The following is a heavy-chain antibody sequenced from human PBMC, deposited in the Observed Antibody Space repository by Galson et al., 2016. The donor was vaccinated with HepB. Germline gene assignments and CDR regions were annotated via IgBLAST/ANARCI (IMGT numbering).Heavy chain of an antibody. D-gene: IGHD3-10*01. CDR1: GFTFTFYA. Sequence: SLRLSCAASGFTFTFYAMTWVRQAPGKGLEWLSSIAGIGGGIYYADSVKGRFAISRDNSKNTLYLEMNNLRAEDTAVYYCAKDSGWGTRNFDYWGQGTLVTVSS. V-gene: IGHV3-23*01. J-gene: IGHJ4*02. CDR3: AKDSGWGTRNFDY. CDR2: IAGIGGGI.